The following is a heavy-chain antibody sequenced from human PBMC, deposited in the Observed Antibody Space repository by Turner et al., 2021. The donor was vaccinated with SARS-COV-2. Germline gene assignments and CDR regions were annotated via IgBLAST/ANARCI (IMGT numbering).Heavy chain of an antibody. Sequence: QVQLLQSGAEVRKPGASVKVSCKVSGSSLRQLSIHWVRQAPGKGLEGMGGLNPEKGEETYEKKWQERVPRRDDPSINTAYLELSSLKSDDTAVYYWTKDIADYDYWGGQVGGGYGMDVWGQGTTVTVSS. J-gene: IGHJ6*02. CDR2: LNPEKGEE. D-gene: IGHD3-3*01. CDR1: GSSLRQLS. V-gene: IGHV1-24*01. CDR3: TKDIADYDYWGGQVGGGYGMDV.